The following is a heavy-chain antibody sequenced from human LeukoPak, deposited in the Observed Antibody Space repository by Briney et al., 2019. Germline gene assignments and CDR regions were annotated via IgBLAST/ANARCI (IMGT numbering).Heavy chain of an antibody. J-gene: IGHJ4*02. CDR3: ARGPYGTGSHFDF. D-gene: IGHD3-10*01. Sequence: GASVKVSXKASGSTFSSYDINWVRQATGQGLEWMGWMNPNSGDTGYTQRFQGRVTMTRDTSISTAYMELSSLRSEDTAVYYCARGPYGTGSHFDFWGQGTLVTVSS. CDR2: MNPNSGDT. CDR1: GSTFSSYD. V-gene: IGHV1-8*02.